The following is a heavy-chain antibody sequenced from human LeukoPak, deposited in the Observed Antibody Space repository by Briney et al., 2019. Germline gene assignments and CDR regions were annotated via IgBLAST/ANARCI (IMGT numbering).Heavy chain of an antibody. Sequence: GGSLRLSCAASGFTFSNAWMSWVRQAPGKGLEWVGRIKSKTDGGTTDYAAPVKGRFTISRDDSKNTLYLQMNSLKTEDTAVYNCTTALRSYGDYVDVWGQGTTVTVSS. CDR1: GFTFSNAW. J-gene: IGHJ6*02. CDR2: IKSKTDGGTT. V-gene: IGHV3-15*01. D-gene: IGHD4-17*01. CDR3: TTALRSYGDYVDV.